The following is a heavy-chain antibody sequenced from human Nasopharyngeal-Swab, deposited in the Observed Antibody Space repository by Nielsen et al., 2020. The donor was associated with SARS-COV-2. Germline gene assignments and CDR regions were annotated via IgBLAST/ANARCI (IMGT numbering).Heavy chain of an antibody. V-gene: IGHV4-39*01. CDR3: ARGRDYGSGSYYYYYYYMDV. D-gene: IGHD3-10*01. J-gene: IGHJ6*03. CDR2: IYYSGST. CDR1: GGSISSSSYY. Sequence: SETLSLTCTVSGGSISSSSYYWGWIRQPPGKGLEWIGSIYYSGSTYYNPSLKSRVTISVDTSKNQFSLKLSSVTAADTAVYYCARGRDYGSGSYYYYYYYMDVWGKGTTVTVSS.